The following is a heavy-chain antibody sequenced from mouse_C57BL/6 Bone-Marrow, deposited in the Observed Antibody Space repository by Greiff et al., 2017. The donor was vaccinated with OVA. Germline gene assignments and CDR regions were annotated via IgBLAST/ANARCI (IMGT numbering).Heavy chain of an antibody. CDR2: IDPENGDT. CDR3: TKGSRDLDY. CDR1: GFNIKDDY. J-gene: IGHJ2*01. Sequence: VQLQQSGAELVRPGASVKLSCTASGFNIKDDYMHWVKQRPEQGLEWIGWIDPENGDTEYASKFQGKAPITADTSSNTAYLQLSSLTSEDTAVYYCTKGSRDLDYWGQGTTLTVSS. D-gene: IGHD1-1*01. V-gene: IGHV14-4*01.